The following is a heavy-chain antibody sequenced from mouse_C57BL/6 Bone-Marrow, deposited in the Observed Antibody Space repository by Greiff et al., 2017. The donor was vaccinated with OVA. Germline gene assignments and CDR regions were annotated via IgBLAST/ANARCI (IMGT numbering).Heavy chain of an antibody. D-gene: IGHD4-1*01. Sequence: VQLKESGAELVRPGASVKLSCTVSGFNIKDDYMHWVKQRPEQGLEWIGWIDPENGDTEYASKFQGKATITADTSSNTAYLQLSSLTSEDTAVYYCTVTGNFDYWGQGTTLTVSS. J-gene: IGHJ2*01. CDR1: GFNIKDDY. CDR3: TVTGNFDY. CDR2: IDPENGDT. V-gene: IGHV14-4*01.